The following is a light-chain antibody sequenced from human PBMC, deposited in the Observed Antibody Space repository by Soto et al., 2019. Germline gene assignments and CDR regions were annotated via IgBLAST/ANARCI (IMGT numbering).Light chain of an antibody. V-gene: IGKV3-15*01. CDR1: QSVRSN. Sequence: EIVMTQSPAILSVSPGERATLFCRASQSVRSNFLAWYQHKPGQAPRLLIHGASTRATGVPARFSGSASQTEFTLTISSLQSEDFAVYYGQQYSAWPLTFGGGTKVEIK. CDR2: GAS. CDR3: QQYSAWPLT. J-gene: IGKJ4*01.